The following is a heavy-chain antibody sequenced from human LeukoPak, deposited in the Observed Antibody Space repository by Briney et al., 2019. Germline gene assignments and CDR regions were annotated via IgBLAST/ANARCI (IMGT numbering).Heavy chain of an antibody. CDR3: ARHFESAGLDFDL. V-gene: IGHV5-10-1*01. CDR2: IDPSDSYT. D-gene: IGHD3-9*01. CDR1: GYSFTNYW. J-gene: IGHJ2*01. Sequence: GESLKISCQGSGYSFTNYWISWVRQMPGKGLEWMGRIDPSDSYTNCSPSFQGHVTISADKSTSTAYLQWSSLKASDTAMYYCARHFESAGLDFDLWGRGTLVTVSS.